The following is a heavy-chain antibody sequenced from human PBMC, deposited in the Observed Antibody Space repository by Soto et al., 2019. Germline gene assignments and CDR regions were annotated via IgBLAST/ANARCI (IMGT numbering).Heavy chain of an antibody. D-gene: IGHD6-13*01. CDR2: IYYSGST. Sequence: SETLFLTCTVSGDSISSSSHYWGWIRQPPGKGLEWIGSIYYSGSTYYNPSLKSRVTISVDTSKNQFSLKLSSATAADTAVYYCARLRGERIAAVDYWGQGTLVTVSS. CDR1: GDSISSSSHY. CDR3: ARLRGERIAAVDY. V-gene: IGHV4-39*01. J-gene: IGHJ4*02.